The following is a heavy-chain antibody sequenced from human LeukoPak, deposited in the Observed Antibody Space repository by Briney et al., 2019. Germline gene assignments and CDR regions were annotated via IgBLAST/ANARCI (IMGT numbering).Heavy chain of an antibody. CDR2: INPNSGGT. J-gene: IGHJ3*02. D-gene: IGHD3-10*01. V-gene: IGHV1-2*02. Sequence: ASVKVSCKASGYTFTGYYMHWVRQAPGQGLEWMGWINPNSGGTNYAQKFQGRVTMTRDTSISTAYMELSRLRSDDTAVYYCARPRELLWFGETDDAFDIWGQGTMVTVSS. CDR1: GYTFTGYY. CDR3: ARPRELLWFGETDDAFDI.